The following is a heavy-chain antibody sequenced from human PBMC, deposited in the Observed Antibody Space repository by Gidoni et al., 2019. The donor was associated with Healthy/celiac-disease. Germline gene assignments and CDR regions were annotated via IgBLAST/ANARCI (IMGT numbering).Heavy chain of an antibody. CDR2: ISGSGGST. CDR3: AKDRCSGGSCLLFDY. CDR1: GFTFSSYA. V-gene: IGHV3-23*01. Sequence: EVQLLESGGGLVQPGGSLSLSCAASGFTFSSYAMSWVRQAPGKGLEWVSAISGSGGSTYYADSVKGRFTISRDNSKNTLYLQMNSLRAEDTAVYYCAKDRCSGGSCLLFDYWGQGTLVTVSS. J-gene: IGHJ4*02. D-gene: IGHD2-15*01.